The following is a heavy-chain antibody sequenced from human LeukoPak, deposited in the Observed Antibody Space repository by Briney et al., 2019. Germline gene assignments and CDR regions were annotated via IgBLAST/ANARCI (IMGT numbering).Heavy chain of an antibody. CDR2: IRYDGSDK. J-gene: IGHJ4*02. Sequence: PGGSLRLSCAASGFTFSSYAMHWVRQAPGKGLEWVAFIRYDGSDKYYADSVKGRFTISRDSSKNTVYLQMNSLSDEDTAVYYCARSPYRGGSSWTEFDYWGQGTLVTVSS. D-gene: IGHD6-13*01. CDR3: ARSPYRGGSSWTEFDY. CDR1: GFTFSSYA. V-gene: IGHV3-30*04.